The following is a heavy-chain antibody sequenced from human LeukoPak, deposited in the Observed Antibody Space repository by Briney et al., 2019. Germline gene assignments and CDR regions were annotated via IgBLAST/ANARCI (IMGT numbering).Heavy chain of an antibody. V-gene: IGHV3-7*03. Sequence: GSLRLSCAASGFTFSNYWMTRVRQAPGKGLEWVANIKPDESEKYYVGSVKGRFTISRDNAKNSLYLQMNSLRAEDTAVYYCAKWGPYDILTGRINWGQGTLVTVSS. CDR1: GFTFSNYW. D-gene: IGHD3-9*01. CDR3: AKWGPYDILTGRIN. J-gene: IGHJ4*02. CDR2: IKPDESEK.